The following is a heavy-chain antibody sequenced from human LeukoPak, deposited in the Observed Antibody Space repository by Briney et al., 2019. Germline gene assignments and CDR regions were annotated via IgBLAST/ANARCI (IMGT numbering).Heavy chain of an antibody. D-gene: IGHD6-13*01. CDR2: ISGSGGGT. Sequence: GGSLRLSCAASGFTFSNYAMSWVRQAPGKGLEWVSAISGSGGGTYYADSVKGRFTISRDNSKNTLYLQMNSLRAEDTAVYYCAKDHSSSWYFNVYWGQGTLVTVSS. J-gene: IGHJ4*02. CDR3: AKDHSSSWYFNVY. V-gene: IGHV3-23*01. CDR1: GFTFSNYA.